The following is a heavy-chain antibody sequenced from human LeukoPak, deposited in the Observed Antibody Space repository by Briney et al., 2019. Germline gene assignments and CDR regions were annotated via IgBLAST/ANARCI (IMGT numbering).Heavy chain of an antibody. CDR2: IGGSGGST. Sequence: GGSLRLSCAASGFTFSSYAVSWVRQAPGKGLEWVSAIGGSGGSTYYADSVKGRFTISRDNSKNTLYLQMNSLRAEDTAVYYCASKWFGELLSDYWGQGTLVTVSS. V-gene: IGHV3-23*01. CDR1: GFTFSSYA. CDR3: ASKWFGELLSDY. J-gene: IGHJ4*02. D-gene: IGHD3-10*01.